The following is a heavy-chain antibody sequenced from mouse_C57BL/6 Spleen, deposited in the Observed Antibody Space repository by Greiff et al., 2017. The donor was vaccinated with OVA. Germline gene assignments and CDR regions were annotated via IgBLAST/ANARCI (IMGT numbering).Heavy chain of an antibody. CDR1: GYTFTSYW. CDR2: IDPSDSYT. Sequence: QVQLQQPGAELVRPGTSVKLSCKASGYTFTSYWMHWVKQRPGQGLEWIGVIDPSDSYTNYNQKFKGKATLTVDTSSSTAYMQLSSLTSEYSAVYYCARDYGSLFDYWGQGTTLTVSS. CDR3: ARDYGSLFDY. V-gene: IGHV1-59*01. D-gene: IGHD1-1*01. J-gene: IGHJ2*01.